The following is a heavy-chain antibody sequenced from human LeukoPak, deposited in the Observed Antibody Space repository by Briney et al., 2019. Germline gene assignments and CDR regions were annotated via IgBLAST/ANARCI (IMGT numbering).Heavy chain of an antibody. D-gene: IGHD4-23*01. CDR2: NTGSGGNT. J-gene: IGHJ6*02. V-gene: IGHV3-23*01. Sequence: GGSLGLSCAASGFTFSSYGMNWVRQAPGKGLEWVSANTGSGGNTDYADSVRGRFTISRDNSKNTLYLQMNSLRAEDTALYYCAKDHYGGNHYYYGMDVWGQGTTVIVSS. CDR1: GFTFSSYG. CDR3: AKDHYGGNHYYYGMDV.